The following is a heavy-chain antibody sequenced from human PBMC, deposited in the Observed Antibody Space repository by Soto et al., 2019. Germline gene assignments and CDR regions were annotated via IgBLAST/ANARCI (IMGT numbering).Heavy chain of an antibody. Sequence: KPSGTLALTCTVSCGSISSYYLNWIRQPPGKGLEWIGYIYYSGSTNYNPSLKRRVTISVDTSKNQFSLKLSSVTAADTAVYYCARDLGYCSGGDCYTLGYFDYWGQRTLVTVSS. CDR3: ARDLGYCSGGDCYTLGYFDY. V-gene: IGHV4-59*01. J-gene: IGHJ4*02. CDR1: CGSISSYY. CDR2: IYYSGST. D-gene: IGHD2-15*01.